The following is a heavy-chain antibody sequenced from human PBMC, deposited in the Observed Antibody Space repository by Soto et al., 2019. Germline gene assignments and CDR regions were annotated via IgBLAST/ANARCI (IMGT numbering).Heavy chain of an antibody. J-gene: IGHJ4*02. Sequence: QVQLVQSGAEVKKPGSSVKVSCKASGGTFSSYAISWVRQAPGQGLEWMGGIIPIFGTANYAQKFQGRVTITADESTSTAYMELGSLISEDTAVYYCASARYSYGYLSPLDYWGQGTLVTVSS. CDR2: IIPIFGTA. CDR3: ASARYSYGYLSPLDY. V-gene: IGHV1-69*12. CDR1: GGTFSSYA. D-gene: IGHD5-18*01.